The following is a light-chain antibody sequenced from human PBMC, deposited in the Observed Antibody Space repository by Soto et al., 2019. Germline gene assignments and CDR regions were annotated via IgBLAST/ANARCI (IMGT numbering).Light chain of an antibody. CDR3: SSYTSSSTPL. V-gene: IGLV2-14*01. Sequence: QSVLTQPASVSGSPGQSITISCTGTSSDVGGYIYVSWYQQYPGKAPKLMIYEVRNRPSGISNRFSGSRSGNTASLTISGLQPEDEADYYCSSYTSSSTPLFGGGTKLTVL. J-gene: IGLJ3*02. CDR1: SSDVGGYIY. CDR2: EVR.